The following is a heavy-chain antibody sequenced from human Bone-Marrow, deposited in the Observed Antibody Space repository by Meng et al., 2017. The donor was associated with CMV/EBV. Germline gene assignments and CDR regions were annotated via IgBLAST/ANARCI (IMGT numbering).Heavy chain of an antibody. J-gene: IGHJ2*01. CDR3: AKRGYCSSTSCPRYWYFDL. D-gene: IGHD2-2*01. V-gene: IGHV3-30*02. Sequence: FSSYGMHGVGQGPGKGLEWVAFIRYDGSNKYYADSVKGRFTISRDNSKNTLYLQMNSLRAEDTAVYYCAKRGYCSSTSCPRYWYFDLWGRGTLVTVSS. CDR1: FSSYG. CDR2: IRYDGSNK.